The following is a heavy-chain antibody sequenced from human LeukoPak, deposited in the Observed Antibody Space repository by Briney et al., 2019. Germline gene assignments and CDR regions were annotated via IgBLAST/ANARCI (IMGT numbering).Heavy chain of an antibody. V-gene: IGHV4-59*01. CDR2: IYYSGST. J-gene: IGHJ4*02. Sequence: SETLSLTCTVSGGSISSYYWSWIRQPPGKGLEWIGYIYYSGSTNYNPSLKSRVTISVDTSKNQFSLKLSSMTAADTAVHYCASYYSGYFDYWGQGTLVTVSS. CDR1: GGSISSYY. CDR3: ASYYSGYFDY. D-gene: IGHD3-22*01.